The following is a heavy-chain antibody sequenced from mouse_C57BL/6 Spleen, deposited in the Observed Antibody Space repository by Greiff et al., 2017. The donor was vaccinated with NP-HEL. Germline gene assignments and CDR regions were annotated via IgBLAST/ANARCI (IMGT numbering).Heavy chain of an antibody. Sequence: EVKLVESGGGLVKPGGSLKLSCAASGFTFSSYAMSWVRQTPEKRLEWVATISDGGSYTYYPDNVKGRFTISRDNAKNNLYLQMSHLKSEDTAMYYCAREVDYNPRGSFDYWGQGTTLTVSS. V-gene: IGHV5-4*01. CDR3: AREVDYNPRGSFDY. CDR2: ISDGGSYT. CDR1: GFTFSSYA. D-gene: IGHD2-12*01. J-gene: IGHJ2*01.